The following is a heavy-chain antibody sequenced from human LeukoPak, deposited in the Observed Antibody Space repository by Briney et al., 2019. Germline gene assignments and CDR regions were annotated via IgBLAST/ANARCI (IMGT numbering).Heavy chain of an antibody. CDR1: GFTFSSYS. J-gene: IGHJ4*02. CDR3: ARGYCSGGSCYLDY. Sequence: PGGSLRLSCAASGFTFSSYSMNWVRQAPGKGLEWVSSISSSSSYIYYADSVKGRFTISRDNAKNSLYLQMNSLRAEDTAVYYCARGYCSGGSCYLDYWGQGTLVTVSS. CDR2: ISSSSSYI. D-gene: IGHD2-15*01. V-gene: IGHV3-21*01.